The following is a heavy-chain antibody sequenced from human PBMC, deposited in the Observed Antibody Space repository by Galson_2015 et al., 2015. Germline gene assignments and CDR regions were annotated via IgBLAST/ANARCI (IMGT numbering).Heavy chain of an antibody. CDR1: GFTFSGYS. J-gene: IGHJ4*02. D-gene: IGHD6-13*01. CDR3: ARGWTSGGTRRYFDY. V-gene: IGHV3-48*01. CDR2: ISISSSTI. Sequence: SLRLSCAASGFTFSGYSMNWVRQAPGKGLEWVSYISISSSTIYYADSVKGRFTVSRDNAKNSLYLQMNSLRAEDTAVYYCARGWTSGGTRRYFDYWGQGTLVTVSS.